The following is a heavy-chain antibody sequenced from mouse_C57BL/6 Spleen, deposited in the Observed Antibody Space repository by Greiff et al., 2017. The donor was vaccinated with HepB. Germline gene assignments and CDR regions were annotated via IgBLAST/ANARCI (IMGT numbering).Heavy chain of an antibody. Sequence: QVQLKESGPGLVVPSQSLSITCTVSGFSLTSYAISWVRQPPGKGLEWLGVIWTGGGTNYNSALKSRLSISNDNSKRQVFLKMNSLQTDDTARYYCDSFDGYRFAYWGQGTLVTVSA. V-gene: IGHV2-9-1*01. CDR3: DSFDGYRFAY. D-gene: IGHD2-3*01. J-gene: IGHJ3*01. CDR1: GFSLTSYA. CDR2: IWTGGGT.